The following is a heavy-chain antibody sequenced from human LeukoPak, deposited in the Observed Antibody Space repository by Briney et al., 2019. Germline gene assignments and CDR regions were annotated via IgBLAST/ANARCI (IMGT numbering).Heavy chain of an antibody. Sequence: SETLSLTCTVSGGSISSYYWSWIRQPPGKGLEWIGYIYYTGSTNYNPSLKSRVTISLDTSKNQFSLKLSSVTAADTAVYYCASEMYYYDSSGYPSSEYFQHWGQGTLVTVSS. V-gene: IGHV4-59*08. CDR2: IYYTGST. CDR3: ASEMYYYDSSGYPSSEYFQH. D-gene: IGHD3-22*01. CDR1: GGSISSYY. J-gene: IGHJ1*01.